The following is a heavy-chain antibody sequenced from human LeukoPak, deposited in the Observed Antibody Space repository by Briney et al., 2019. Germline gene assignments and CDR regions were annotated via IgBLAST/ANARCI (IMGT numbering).Heavy chain of an antibody. D-gene: IGHD3-22*01. J-gene: IGHJ4*02. V-gene: IGHV1-18*01. CDR2: ISAYNGNT. Sequence: ASVKVSCKASGYTFTSYGISWVRQAPGQGLEWMGWISAYNGNTNYAQKLQGRVTMTEDTSTDTAYMELSSLRSEDTAVYYCATGHDSSGYYYDGSLWGQGTLVTVSS. CDR1: GYTFTSYG. CDR3: ATGHDSSGYYYDGSL.